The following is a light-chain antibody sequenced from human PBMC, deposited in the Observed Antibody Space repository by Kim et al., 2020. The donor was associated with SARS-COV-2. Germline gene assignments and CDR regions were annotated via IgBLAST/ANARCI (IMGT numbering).Light chain of an antibody. CDR3: HSCDTNNQV. V-gene: IGLV6-57*04. CDR2: EDN. Sequence: NFMLTQPHSVSESPGKTVTISCTRSGGSIAFNYVQWYQQRPGSAPTTVIYEDNQRPSGVPDRFSGSIDSSSNSASLTISGLKTEDEADYFCHSCDTNNQVFGGGTQLTVL. J-gene: IGLJ3*02. CDR1: GGSIAFNY.